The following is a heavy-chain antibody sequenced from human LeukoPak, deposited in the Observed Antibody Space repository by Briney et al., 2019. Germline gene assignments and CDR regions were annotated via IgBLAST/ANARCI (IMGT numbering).Heavy chain of an antibody. J-gene: IGHJ6*04. CDR3: AELGITMIGGV. Sequence: GGSLRLSCAASGLTFSSYGMNWVRQAPGKGLEWVSCISSSSSYIYYADSVKGRFTISRDNAKNSLYLQMNSLRAEDTAVYYCAELGITMIGGVWGKGTTVTISS. V-gene: IGHV3-21*01. CDR1: GLTFSSYG. CDR2: ISSSSSYI. D-gene: IGHD3-10*02.